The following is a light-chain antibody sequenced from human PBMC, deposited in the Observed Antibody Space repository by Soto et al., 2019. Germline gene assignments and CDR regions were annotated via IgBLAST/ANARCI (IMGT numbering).Light chain of an antibody. Sequence: QSALTQPASVSGSPGQSITISCTGTSSDVGSYNLVSWYQQHPGKAPKLMIYEGSKRPSGVSNRFSGSKSGNTASLTISGLHADDEADYYCCSYAGSSTSVVFGGGTKLTVL. CDR2: EGS. CDR1: SSDVGSYNL. J-gene: IGLJ2*01. CDR3: CSYAGSSTSVV. V-gene: IGLV2-23*01.